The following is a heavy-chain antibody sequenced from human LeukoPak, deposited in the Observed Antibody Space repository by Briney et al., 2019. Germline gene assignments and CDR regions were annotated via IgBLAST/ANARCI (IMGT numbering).Heavy chain of an antibody. CDR1: GFTFSTYA. Sequence: GGSLRLSCAASGFTFSTYAVNWVRQAPGKGLEWVSTISGSGDSTYYADSVKGRFTISRDNSKDTLYLQMNSLRDEDTAVYYCARDNDWAFHYWGQGTLVTVSS. D-gene: IGHD3-9*01. CDR3: ARDNDWAFHY. V-gene: IGHV3-23*01. J-gene: IGHJ4*02. CDR2: ISGSGDST.